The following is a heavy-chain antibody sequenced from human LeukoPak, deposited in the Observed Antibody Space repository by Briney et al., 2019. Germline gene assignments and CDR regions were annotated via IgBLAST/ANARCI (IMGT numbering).Heavy chain of an antibody. CDR2: IYHSGST. V-gene: IGHV4-38-2*02. Sequence: SETLSLTCTVSGYSISSGYYWGWIRQPPGKGLEWIGSIYHSGSTYYNPSLKSRVTISVDRSKSQFSLKLSSVTAADTAVYYCAGILYYYDSSGYLGPDYWGRGTLVTVSS. CDR3: AGILYYYDSSGYLGPDY. CDR1: GYSISSGYY. D-gene: IGHD3-22*01. J-gene: IGHJ4*02.